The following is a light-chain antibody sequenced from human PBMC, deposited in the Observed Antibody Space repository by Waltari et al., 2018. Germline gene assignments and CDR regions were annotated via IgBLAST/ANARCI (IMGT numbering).Light chain of an antibody. Sequence: QSALTQPASVSGSPGQSVTIFCAGTSNDVGGYNSVSWYQEHPGQAPRVIIYDVSDRPSRVSDRCYGSKSGKTASLTISGLQGEDEADYYCSSQSSNDVVLFGGGTKLTVL. V-gene: IGLV2-14*01. CDR3: SSQSSNDVVL. J-gene: IGLJ2*01. CDR1: SNDVGGYNS. CDR2: DVS.